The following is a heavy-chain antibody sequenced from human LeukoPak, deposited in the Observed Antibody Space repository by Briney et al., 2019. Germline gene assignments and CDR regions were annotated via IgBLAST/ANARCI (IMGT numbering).Heavy chain of an antibody. CDR2: MNPNSGNT. Sequence: ASVKVSCKASGYTFTSYDINWVRQATGQGLEWMGWMNPNSGNTGYAQKFQGRVTMTRNTSISTAYMELSSLRSDDTAVYYCARTRDCSKTNCYVMDPWGQGTLVTVSS. J-gene: IGHJ5*02. CDR1: GYTFTSYD. D-gene: IGHD2-2*01. CDR3: ARTRDCSKTNCYVMDP. V-gene: IGHV1-8*01.